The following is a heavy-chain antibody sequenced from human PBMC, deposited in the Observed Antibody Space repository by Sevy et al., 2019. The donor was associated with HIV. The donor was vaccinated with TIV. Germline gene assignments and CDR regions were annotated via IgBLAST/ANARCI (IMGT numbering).Heavy chain of an antibody. D-gene: IGHD3-3*01. CDR3: ARDNDDFWSAYYYYYYMDV. J-gene: IGHJ6*03. CDR1: GFTFSSYW. V-gene: IGHV3-7*01. CDR2: IKQDGSEK. Sequence: GGSLRLSCAASGFTFSSYWMSWVRQAPGKGLERVANIKQDGSEKYYVDSVKGRFTISRDNAKNSLYLQMNSLRAEDTAVYYCARDNDDFWSAYYYYYYMDVWGKGTTVTVSS.